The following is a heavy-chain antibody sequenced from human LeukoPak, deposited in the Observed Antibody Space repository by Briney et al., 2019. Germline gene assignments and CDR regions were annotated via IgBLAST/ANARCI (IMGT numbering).Heavy chain of an antibody. D-gene: IGHD4-17*01. CDR3: ARGRTTVTLDY. Sequence: PSQTLSLTCTVSGGSISSGSYYWSWIRQPAGKGLEWIGRIYTSGSTNYNPSLKSRVTISVDTSKNRFSLKLSSVTAADTAVYYCARGRTTVTLDYWGQGTLVTVSS. CDR2: IYTSGST. CDR1: GGSISSGSYY. V-gene: IGHV4-61*02. J-gene: IGHJ4*02.